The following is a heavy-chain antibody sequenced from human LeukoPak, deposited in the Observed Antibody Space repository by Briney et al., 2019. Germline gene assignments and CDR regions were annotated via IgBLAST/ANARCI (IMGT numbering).Heavy chain of an antibody. CDR1: GGSISSSSYY. J-gene: IGHJ6*03. D-gene: IGHD3-9*01. CDR3: ARGGYDILTGKYYYYYYYMDV. CDR2: LYYSGST. Sequence: SETLSLTCTVSGGSISSSSYYWSWIRQPPGKGLEWIGHLYYSGSTNYNPSLKSRVTISGDTSKNQFSLKVSSVTAADTAVYYCARGGYDILTGKYYYYYYYMDVWGKGTTVTVSS. V-gene: IGHV4-61*01.